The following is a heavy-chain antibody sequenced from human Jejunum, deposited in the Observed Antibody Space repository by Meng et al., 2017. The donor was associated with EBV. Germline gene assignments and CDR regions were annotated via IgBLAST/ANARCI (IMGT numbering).Heavy chain of an antibody. CDR3: AKRMPGTGFDY. Sequence: VPLQESGPGLVKPSDTRSLTCAVSGYSMSNSNWWGWIRQPPGKGLEWIGYIYYTGTTYYNPSLKSRVTMSIDTSKNHFSLKLTSVTTMDTAVYYCAKRMPGTGFDYWGQGTLVTVSS. CDR1: GYSMSNSNW. D-gene: IGHD1-1*01. V-gene: IGHV4-28*01. J-gene: IGHJ4*02. CDR2: IYYTGTT.